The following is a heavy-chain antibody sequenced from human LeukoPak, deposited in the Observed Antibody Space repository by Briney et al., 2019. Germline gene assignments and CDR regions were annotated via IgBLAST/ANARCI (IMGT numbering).Heavy chain of an antibody. D-gene: IGHD1-1*01. V-gene: IGHV3-15*01. Sequence: GGSLRLSCAASGFTFSSYAMSWVRQAPGKGLEWVGRIKSKAGGGTTDYAAPVKGRFIISRDDSTNTLSLQMSSLIIEDTAVYYCASYNHRDAFNIWGQGTMVTVSS. CDR2: IKSKAGGGTT. CDR1: GFTFSSYA. J-gene: IGHJ3*02. CDR3: ASYNHRDAFNI.